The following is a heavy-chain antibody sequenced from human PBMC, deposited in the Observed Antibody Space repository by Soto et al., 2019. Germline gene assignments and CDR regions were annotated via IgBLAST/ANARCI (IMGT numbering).Heavy chain of an antibody. V-gene: IGHV3-72*01. D-gene: IGHD3-22*01. CDR2: SRDKPQGYST. CDR3: VRATYFSDSSGYTRCLDY. CDR1: GFTLSAHY. Sequence: PGGSLRLSCAVSGFTLSAHYIDWVRQAPGKGLEWVGRSRDKPQGYSTAYAASVKGRFTTSRDESKNSAYLQMNSLKTEDTAVYYCVRATYFSDSSGYTRCLDYWGQGTLVTVSS. J-gene: IGHJ4*02.